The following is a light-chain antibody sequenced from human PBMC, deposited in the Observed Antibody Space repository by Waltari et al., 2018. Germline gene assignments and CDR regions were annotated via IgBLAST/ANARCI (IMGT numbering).Light chain of an antibody. CDR1: QSISRS. V-gene: IGKV3-20*01. Sequence: EIMLTQSPGTLSLSPGERATLSCRARQSISRSLAGYQQKPGQAPRLLIYDASSRATGIPDRFSGSGSGTDFSLTISRLEPEDFAVYYCQKYGSLPATFGQGTKVEIK. CDR2: DAS. J-gene: IGKJ1*01. CDR3: QKYGSLPAT.